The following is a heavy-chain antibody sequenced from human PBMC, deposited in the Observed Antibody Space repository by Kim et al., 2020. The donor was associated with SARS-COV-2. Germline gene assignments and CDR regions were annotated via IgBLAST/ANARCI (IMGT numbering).Heavy chain of an antibody. Sequence: SETLSLTCTVSGGSISSGGYYWSWIRQHPGKGLEWIGYIYYSGSTYYNPSLKRRVTMSVDTSKNQFSLKLSSVTAADTAEYYCARGYDPGSYNWFDPWG. CDR1: GGSISSGGYY. CDR2: IYYSGST. CDR3: ARGYDPGSYNWFDP. D-gene: IGHD2-15*01. V-gene: IGHV4-31*03. J-gene: IGHJ5*02.